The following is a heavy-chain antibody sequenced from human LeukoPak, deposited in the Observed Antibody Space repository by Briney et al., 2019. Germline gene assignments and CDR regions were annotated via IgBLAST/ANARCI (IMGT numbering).Heavy chain of an antibody. J-gene: IGHJ6*03. CDR1: GGTFSSYA. CDR3: ARGRNVLRFLEWSYYYYYMDV. D-gene: IGHD3-3*01. V-gene: IGHV1-69*05. Sequence: SVKVSCKASGGTFSSYAISWVRQAPGQGLEWMGGIIPIFGTANCAQKFQGRVTITTDESTSTAYMELSSLRSEDTAVYYCARGRNVLRFLEWSYYYYYMDVWGKGTTVTVSS. CDR2: IIPIFGTA.